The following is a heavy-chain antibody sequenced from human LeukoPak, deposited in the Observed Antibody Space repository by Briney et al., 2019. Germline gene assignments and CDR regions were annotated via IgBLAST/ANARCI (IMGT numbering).Heavy chain of an antibody. CDR1: GYILISYY. CDR3: ARTYCGGDCNNRYFDY. CDR2: INPSGGRT. J-gene: IGHJ4*02. V-gene: IGHV1-46*01. Sequence: ASVKVSCKASGYILISYYMHWVRQAPGQGLEWMGMINPSGGRTDYAQKFQGRVTMTRDTSTSTVYMELNSLRSEDTALYYCARTYCGGDCNNRYFDYWGQGTLVTVSA. D-gene: IGHD2-21*02.